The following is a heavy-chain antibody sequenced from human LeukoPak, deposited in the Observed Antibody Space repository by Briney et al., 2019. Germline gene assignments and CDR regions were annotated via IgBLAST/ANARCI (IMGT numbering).Heavy chain of an antibody. CDR2: IYYTGST. Sequence: KTSETLSLTCTVSDGYIRSYYWSWIRQSPGKGLEWIGYIYYTGSTDYNPSPKSRVTISIDTSKNQFSLKLSSVTAADTAVYYCAREVGGSYYGYWGQGTLVTVSS. V-gene: IGHV4-59*01. CDR1: DGYIRSYY. D-gene: IGHD3-16*01. J-gene: IGHJ4*02. CDR3: AREVGGSYYGY.